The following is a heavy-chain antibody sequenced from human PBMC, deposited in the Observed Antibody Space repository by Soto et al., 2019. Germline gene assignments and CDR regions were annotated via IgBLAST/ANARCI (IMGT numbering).Heavy chain of an antibody. J-gene: IGHJ4*01. D-gene: IGHD2-21*01. CDR2: IKSKIHGGTT. Sequence: GGSLRLSCAASGFTFSNAWINWVRLAPGKGLEWVGRIKSKIHGGTTDFAAPVKGRFAISRDDSKNVAYMEMNSLKIEDTAVYYCSTNSSSDLTAVRLHNSGHGILVTVSS. CDR3: STNSSSDLTAVRLHN. V-gene: IGHV3-15*07. CDR1: GFTFSNAW.